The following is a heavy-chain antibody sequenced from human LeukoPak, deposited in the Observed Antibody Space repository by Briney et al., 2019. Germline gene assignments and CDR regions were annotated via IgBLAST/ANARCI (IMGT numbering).Heavy chain of an antibody. J-gene: IGHJ4*02. D-gene: IGHD3-10*01. CDR3: ANYYGSGPLNY. Sequence: SETLSLTCTVSGYSISSGYYWGWIRPPPGKGLEWIGSFHHSGSSYYNPSLKSRVTISVDTSKNQFSLRLTSVTAADTALYYCANYYGSGPLNYWGQGTLVTVSS. CDR2: FHHSGSS. CDR1: GYSISSGYY. V-gene: IGHV4-38-2*02.